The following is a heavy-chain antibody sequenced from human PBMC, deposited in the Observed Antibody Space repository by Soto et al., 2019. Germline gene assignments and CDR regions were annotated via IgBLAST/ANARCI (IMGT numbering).Heavy chain of an antibody. CDR3: ARAPRTVRDYYYYGMDV. Sequence: GGSLRLSCAASGFTVSSNYMSWVRQAPGKGLEWVSVIYSGGSTYYADSVKGRFTISRDNSKNTLYLQMNSLRAEDTAVYYCARAPRTVRDYYYYGMDVWGQGTTVTVSS. D-gene: IGHD4-17*01. CDR2: IYSGGST. J-gene: IGHJ6*02. V-gene: IGHV3-66*01. CDR1: GFTVSSNY.